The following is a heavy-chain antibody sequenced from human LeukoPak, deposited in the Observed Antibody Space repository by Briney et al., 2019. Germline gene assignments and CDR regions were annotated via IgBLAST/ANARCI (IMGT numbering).Heavy chain of an antibody. V-gene: IGHV4-31*03. CDR3: ARSGALRYFDQLRGGYYFDY. J-gene: IGHJ4*02. Sequence: SETLSLTCTVSGGSISSGGYYWSWIRQHPGKGLEWIGYIYYSGSTYYNPSLKSRVTISVDTSKNQFSLKLSSVPAADTAVYYCARSGALRYFDQLRGGYYFDYWGQGTLVTVSS. CDR1: GGSISSGGYY. CDR2: IYYSGST. D-gene: IGHD3-9*01.